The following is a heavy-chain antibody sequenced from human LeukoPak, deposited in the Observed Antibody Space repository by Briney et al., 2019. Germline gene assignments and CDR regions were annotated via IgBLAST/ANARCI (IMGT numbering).Heavy chain of an antibody. D-gene: IGHD6-6*01. CDR1: GYTFTSYG. J-gene: IGHJ4*02. CDR3: ARVSRYSSSGLPPDY. Sequence: GASVKVSCKASGYTFTSYGISWVRQAPGQGLEWMGWISAYNGNTNYAQKLQGRVTMTTDTSTSTAYMELRSLRSDDTAVYYCARVSRYSSSGLPPDYWGQGTLVTVSS. V-gene: IGHV1-18*01. CDR2: ISAYNGNT.